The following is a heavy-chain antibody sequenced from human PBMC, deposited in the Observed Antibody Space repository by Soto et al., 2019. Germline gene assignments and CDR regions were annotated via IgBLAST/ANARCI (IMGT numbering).Heavy chain of an antibody. J-gene: IGHJ4*02. CDR3: ARDPGPGAQWNYFDY. CDR2: ISAYNGNT. V-gene: IGHV1-18*01. CDR1: GYTFTSYG. Sequence: ASVKVSCKASGYTFTSYGISWVRQAPGQGLEWMGWISAYNGNTNYAQKLQGRVTMTTDTSTSTAYMELRSLRSDDTAVYYCARDPGPGAQWNYFDYWGQGTLVTVSS. D-gene: IGHD6-19*01.